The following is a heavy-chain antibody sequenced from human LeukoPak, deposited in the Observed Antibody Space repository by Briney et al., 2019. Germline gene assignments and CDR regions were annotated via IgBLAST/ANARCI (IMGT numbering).Heavy chain of an antibody. CDR2: ISSSGSTI. CDR3: ARSWNYFLI. CDR1: GFPFSSYA. Sequence: GGSLRLSCAASGFPFSSYAMTWVRQAPGKGLEWVSYISSSGSTIYYADSVKGRFTISRDNAKNSLYLQMNSLRAEDTAVYYCARSWNYFLIWGQGTLVTVSS. D-gene: IGHD1-7*01. V-gene: IGHV3-48*04. J-gene: IGHJ4*02.